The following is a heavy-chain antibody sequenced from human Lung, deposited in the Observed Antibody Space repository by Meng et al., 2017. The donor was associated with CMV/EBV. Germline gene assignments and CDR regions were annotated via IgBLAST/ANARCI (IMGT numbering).Heavy chain of an antibody. Sequence: ASVKVSCKASGYTFTGYYMHWVRQAPGQGLEWMGWINPNSGGTNYAQKFQGRVTMTRDTSISTAYMELSRLRSDDTAVYYCARSRARTSCHETWGQRTLVTVSS. CDR1: GYTFTGYY. CDR2: INPNSGGT. CDR3: ARSRARTSCHET. V-gene: IGHV1-2*02. J-gene: IGHJ4*02. D-gene: IGHD1-26*01.